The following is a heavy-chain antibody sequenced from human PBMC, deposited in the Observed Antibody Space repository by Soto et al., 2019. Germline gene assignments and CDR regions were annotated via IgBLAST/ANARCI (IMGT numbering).Heavy chain of an antibody. D-gene: IGHD1-26*01. Sequence: ASVKVSCKASGGTFSSYAISWVRQAPGQGLEWMGGIIPIFGTANYAQKFQGRVTITADESTSTAYMELSSLRSEDTAVYYCARDPNGGSYYYFDYWGQGTLVTVSS. CDR2: IIPIFGTA. CDR3: ARDPNGGSYYYFDY. J-gene: IGHJ4*02. V-gene: IGHV1-69*13. CDR1: GGTFSSYA.